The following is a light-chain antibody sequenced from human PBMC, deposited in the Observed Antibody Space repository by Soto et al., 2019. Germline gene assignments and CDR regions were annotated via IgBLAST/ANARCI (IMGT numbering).Light chain of an antibody. Sequence: QSALTQPASVSGSPGQSITISCTGTNSDLGAYDYVSWYQQHPGKAPRLLIYEVFNRPSGVSDRFSGSKSANTASLTISGLQADDEADYYCSSYTSSSTYVFGTGTKVTVL. CDR3: SSYTSSSTYV. CDR1: NSDLGAYDY. CDR2: EVF. J-gene: IGLJ1*01. V-gene: IGLV2-14*01.